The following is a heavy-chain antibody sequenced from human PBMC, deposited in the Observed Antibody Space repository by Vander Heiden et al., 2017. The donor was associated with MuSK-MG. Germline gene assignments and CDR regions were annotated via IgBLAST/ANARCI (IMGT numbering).Heavy chain of an antibody. CDR3: ARSGYYFDSSAYYYSFDY. D-gene: IGHD3-22*01. CDR2: IIPMFGRV. CDR1: TSYA. J-gene: IGHJ4*02. Sequence: TSYAISWVRQAPGQGLEWMGGIIPMFGRVNYAQKFRGRVTITADESTSTAYMELSSLRSEDTAVYYCARSGYYFDSSAYYYSFDYWGQGTLVTVSS. V-gene: IGHV1-69*01.